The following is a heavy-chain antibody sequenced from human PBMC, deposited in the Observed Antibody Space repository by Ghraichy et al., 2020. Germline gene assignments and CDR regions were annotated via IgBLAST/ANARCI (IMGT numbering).Heavy chain of an antibody. V-gene: IGHV1-46*03. CDR1: GYTFTNYF. CDR3: ARDSGNYDFWSGPLGWFDP. J-gene: IGHJ5*02. D-gene: IGHD3-3*01. CDR2: TNPSGYS. Sequence: ASVKVSCKASGYTFTNYFIHWVRQAPGLGLEWMGFTNPSGYSIYAQKFQGRVLMTKDTSTSIVYMELSSLTSEDTAVYYCARDSGNYDFWSGPLGWFDPWGQGTLVTVSS.